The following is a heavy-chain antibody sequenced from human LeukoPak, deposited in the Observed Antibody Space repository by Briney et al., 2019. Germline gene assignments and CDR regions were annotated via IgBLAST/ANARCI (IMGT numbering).Heavy chain of an antibody. D-gene: IGHD5-24*01. CDR3: ARDLDGYNSDFGY. J-gene: IGHJ4*02. CDR2: IYYSGST. CDR1: GGSISSSSYY. V-gene: IGHV4-39*07. Sequence: SETLSLTCTVSGGSISSSSYYWGWIRQPPGKGLEWIGSIYYSGSTYYNPSLKSRVTISVDTSKNQFSLKLSSVTAADTAVYYCARDLDGYNSDFGYWGQGTLVTVSS.